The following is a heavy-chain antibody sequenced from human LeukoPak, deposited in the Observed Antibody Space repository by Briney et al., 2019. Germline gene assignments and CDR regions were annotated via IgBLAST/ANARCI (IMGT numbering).Heavy chain of an antibody. Sequence: ASVKVSCKASGYTFTSYGISWVRQAPGQGVEWMGWISAYNGNTNYAQKLQGRVTMTTDTSTSTAYMELRSLRSDDTAVYYCAREVYDILTGYYGYYYYGMDVWGKGTTVTVSS. J-gene: IGHJ6*04. D-gene: IGHD3-9*01. CDR2: ISAYNGNT. CDR3: AREVYDILTGYYGYYYYGMDV. V-gene: IGHV1-18*04. CDR1: GYTFTSYG.